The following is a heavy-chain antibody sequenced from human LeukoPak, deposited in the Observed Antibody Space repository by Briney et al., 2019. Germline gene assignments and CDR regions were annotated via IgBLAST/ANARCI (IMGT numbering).Heavy chain of an antibody. V-gene: IGHV3-43*02. CDR1: GFTFEDYA. J-gene: IGHJ4*02. D-gene: IGHD6-19*01. Sequence: PGGSLRLSCVTSGFTFEDYAIHWVRQPPGKGLEWVSLISGDLSATYFADSVKGRFTISRDSTKKSVYLQMNSLRAEDTAVYYCARDSSGWYWGYFDYWGQGTLVTVSS. CDR3: ARDSSGWYWGYFDY. CDR2: ISGDLSAT.